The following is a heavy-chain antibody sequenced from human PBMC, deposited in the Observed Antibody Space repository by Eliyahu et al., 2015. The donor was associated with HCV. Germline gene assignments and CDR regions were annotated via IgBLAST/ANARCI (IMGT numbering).Heavy chain of an antibody. Sequence: EVQLLESGGGLVQPGGSLRXSCAAXGFTFSSYAXSWVRQAPGKGLEWVSAISGSGGSTYYADSVKGRFTISRDNSKNTLYLQMNSLRAEDTAVYYCATTGWLAPYYFDYWGQGTLVTVSS. V-gene: IGHV3-23*01. CDR1: GFTFSSYA. J-gene: IGHJ4*02. CDR2: ISGSGGST. CDR3: ATTGWLAPYYFDY. D-gene: IGHD6-19*01.